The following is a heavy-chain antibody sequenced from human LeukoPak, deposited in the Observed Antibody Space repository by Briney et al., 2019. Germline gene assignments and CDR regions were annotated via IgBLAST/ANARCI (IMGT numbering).Heavy chain of an antibody. J-gene: IGHJ5*02. Sequence: PSETLSLTCTVSGGSISSYYWSWIRQPPGKGLEWIGYIYYSGSTNYNPSLKSRVTISVDTSKNQFSLKLSSVTAADTAVYFCARSISTVMGWFDPWGQGTLITVSS. V-gene: IGHV4-59*08. CDR1: GGSISSYY. CDR3: ARSISTVMGWFDP. CDR2: IYYSGST. D-gene: IGHD4-17*01.